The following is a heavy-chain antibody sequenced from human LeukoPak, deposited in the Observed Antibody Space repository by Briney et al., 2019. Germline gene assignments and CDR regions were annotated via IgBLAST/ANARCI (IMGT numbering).Heavy chain of an antibody. CDR1: GFTVSSNY. Sequence: GGSLRLSCAASGFTVSSNYMSWVRQAPGKGLEWVSIIYAGGSTYYADSVKGRFTISRDNSKNTLYLQMNSLRAEDTAVYYCAGPTYCSGGSCRIFDYWGQGTLVTVSS. CDR2: IYAGGST. V-gene: IGHV3-53*01. J-gene: IGHJ4*02. CDR3: AGPTYCSGGSCRIFDY. D-gene: IGHD2-15*01.